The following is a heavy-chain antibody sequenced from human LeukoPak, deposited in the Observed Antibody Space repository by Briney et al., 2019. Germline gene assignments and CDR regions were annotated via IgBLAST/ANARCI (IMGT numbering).Heavy chain of an antibody. J-gene: IGHJ4*02. D-gene: IGHD3-10*01. CDR1: GFTFSNAW. V-gene: IGHV3-15*01. CDR3: TTSSVLLWFGGLDY. CDR2: IKSKTHGGTT. Sequence: PGGSLRLSCAASGFTFSNAWMSWARQAPGKGLEWVGRIKSKTHGGTTDYAAPVKGRFTISRDDSKNTLYLQMNSLKTEDTSVYYCTTSSVLLWFGGLDYWGQGTLVTVSS.